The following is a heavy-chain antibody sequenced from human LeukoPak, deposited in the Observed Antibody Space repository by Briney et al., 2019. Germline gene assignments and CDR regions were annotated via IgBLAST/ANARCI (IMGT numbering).Heavy chain of an antibody. V-gene: IGHV3-53*01. CDR3: ARGLMVRGVKGFDY. Sequence: GGSLRLSCAASGFTVSSNYMSWVRQAPGKGLEWVSVIYSGGSTYYADSMKGRFTISRDNSKNTLYLQMNSLRAEDTAVYYCARGLMVRGVKGFDYWGQGTLVTVSS. D-gene: IGHD3-10*01. CDR2: IYSGGST. J-gene: IGHJ4*02. CDR1: GFTVSSNY.